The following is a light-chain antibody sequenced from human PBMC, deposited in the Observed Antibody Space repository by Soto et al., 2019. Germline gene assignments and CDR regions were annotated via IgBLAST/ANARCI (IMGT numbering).Light chain of an antibody. V-gene: IGKV3-20*01. CDR2: GAS. J-gene: IGKJ1*01. Sequence: PGERVTLSCRAIQSVSSSYLTWYQQKPGQAPRLLIYGASTRATGIPARLSGSGSGTDFTLTISRLEPEDFAVYYCRQYGSSPPWTFGQGTKVDIK. CDR3: RQYGSSPPWT. CDR1: QSVSSSY.